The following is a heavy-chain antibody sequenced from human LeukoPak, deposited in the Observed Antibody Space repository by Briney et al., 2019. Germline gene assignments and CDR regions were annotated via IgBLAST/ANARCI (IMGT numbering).Heavy chain of an antibody. V-gene: IGHV1-2*02. D-gene: IGHD3-9*01. Sequence: ASVKVSCKASGYTFTGHYMHWVRQPPGQGLEWMGWINPNSGGTNYAQNFQGRVTMTWDTSINTAYMVLSRLRSDDTSVYFFVKPRTAYDILTSEYWGQGTLVTVSS. CDR3: VKPRTAYDILTSEY. CDR1: GYTFTGHY. CDR2: INPNSGGT. J-gene: IGHJ4*02.